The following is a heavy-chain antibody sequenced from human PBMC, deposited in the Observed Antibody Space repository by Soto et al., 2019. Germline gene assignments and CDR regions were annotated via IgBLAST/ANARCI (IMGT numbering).Heavy chain of an antibody. J-gene: IGHJ4*02. Sequence: GGSLRLSCAASGFTFSSYSMNWVRQAPGKGLEWVSSISSSSSYIYYADSLKGRFTISRDNAKNSLYLQMNSLRAEDTAVYYCARGLLWFGETFDYWGQGTLVTVSS. CDR2: ISSSSSYI. D-gene: IGHD3-10*01. V-gene: IGHV3-21*01. CDR3: ARGLLWFGETFDY. CDR1: GFTFSSYS.